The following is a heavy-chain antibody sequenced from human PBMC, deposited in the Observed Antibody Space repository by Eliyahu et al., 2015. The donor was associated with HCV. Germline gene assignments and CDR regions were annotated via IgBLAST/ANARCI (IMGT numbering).Heavy chain of an antibody. Sequence: QVRLQESGPGLVKPSETLSLTCTVSGGSXTTYYWSWIRQPPGKGLEWIGYIHYSGSTNYNPSLKSRVTISVDTSKNQFSLNLTSLTAADTAVYYCASGGGGIAVAGTGGWFDPWGQGTLVTVSS. D-gene: IGHD6-19*01. CDR3: ASGGGGIAVAGTGGWFDP. CDR2: IHYSGST. V-gene: IGHV4-59*01. J-gene: IGHJ5*02. CDR1: GGSXTTYY.